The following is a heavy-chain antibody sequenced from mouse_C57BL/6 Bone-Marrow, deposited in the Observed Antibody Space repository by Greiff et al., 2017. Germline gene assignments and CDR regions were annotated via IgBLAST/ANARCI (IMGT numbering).Heavy chain of an antibody. J-gene: IGHJ2*01. V-gene: IGHV6-3*01. D-gene: IGHD1-1*01. CDR3: RGRVSTVGAPYFDY. CDR1: GFTFSNYW. CDR2: IRLKSDNYAT. Sequence: EVKLVESGGGLVQPGGSMKLSCVASGFTFSNYWMNWVRQSPEKGLEWVAQIRLKSDNYATHYAESVKGRFTISRDDSKSSVYLQMNNLRAEDAVFYYYRGRVSTVGAPYFDYWGQGTTLTVSS.